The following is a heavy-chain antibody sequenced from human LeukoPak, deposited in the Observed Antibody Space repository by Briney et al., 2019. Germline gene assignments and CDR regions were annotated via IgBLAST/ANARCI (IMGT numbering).Heavy chain of an antibody. Sequence: SETLSLTCTVSGGSVTDYYWSWIRQSPGKGLEWIGYIYYSGSTNYNPSLKSRVTISVDTCKNQFSLKLSSVTAADTAVYYCARDSYYYMDVWGKGTTVTVSS. J-gene: IGHJ6*03. CDR2: IYYSGST. CDR3: ARDSYYYMDV. V-gene: IGHV4-59*02. CDR1: GGSVTDYY.